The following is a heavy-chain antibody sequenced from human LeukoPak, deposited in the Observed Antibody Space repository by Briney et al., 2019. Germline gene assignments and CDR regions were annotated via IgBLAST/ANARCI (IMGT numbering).Heavy chain of an antibody. J-gene: IGHJ4*02. CDR1: GFTVSGNY. CDR2: IYSGDST. D-gene: IGHD6-19*01. V-gene: IGHV3-53*01. Sequence: GGSLRLSCAACGFTVSGNYMSWVRQAPGKGLDWISVIYSGDSTYYADSVKGRFTVSKDNSKNTLFLQMNSLTAEDTAVYYCARDGSTGWYYFDYWGQGTLVTVSS. CDR3: ARDGSTGWYYFDY.